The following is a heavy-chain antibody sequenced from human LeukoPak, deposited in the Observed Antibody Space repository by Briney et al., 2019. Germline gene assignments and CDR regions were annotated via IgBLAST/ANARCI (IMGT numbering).Heavy chain of an antibody. CDR3: ARDSSVAGTSPGY. V-gene: IGHV1-69*04. D-gene: IGHD6-19*01. CDR2: IIPILGIA. J-gene: IGHJ4*02. Sequence: GASVKVSCKASGDTFSSYAISWVRQAPGQGLEWMGRIIPILGIANYAQKFQGRVTITADKSTSTAYMELSSLRSEDTAVYYCARDSSVAGTSPGYWGQGTLVTVSS. CDR1: GDTFSSYA.